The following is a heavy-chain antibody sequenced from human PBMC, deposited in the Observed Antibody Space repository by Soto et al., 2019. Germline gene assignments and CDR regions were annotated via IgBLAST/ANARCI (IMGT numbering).Heavy chain of an antibody. CDR1: GGSSRSGDYY. D-gene: IGHD3-22*01. CDR2: IYYSWRT. V-gene: IGHV4-30-4*08. Sequence: PSEILSRTGTVSGGSSRSGDYYWSWIRQPPGKGLEWIGYIYYSWRTYYNPSLKSRVTISVDTSKNQFSLKLSSVTAADTAVYYCARENYHSSGYYPSGRGTLVTVCS. CDR3: ARENYHSSGYYP. J-gene: IGHJ5*02.